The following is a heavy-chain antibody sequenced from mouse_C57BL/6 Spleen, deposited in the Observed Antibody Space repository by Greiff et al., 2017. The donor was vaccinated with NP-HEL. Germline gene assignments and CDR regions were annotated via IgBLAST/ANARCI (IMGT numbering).Heavy chain of an antibody. V-gene: IGHV1-26*01. CDR1: GYTFTDYY. D-gene: IGHD2-1*01. CDR3: ASIYYGNYGDAMDY. Sequence: EVQLQQSGPELVKPGASVKISCKASGYTFTDYYMNWVKQSHGKSLEWIGDINPNNGGTSYNQKFKGKATLTVDKSSSTAYMELRSLTSEDSAVYYCASIYYGNYGDAMDYWGQGTSVTVSS. CDR2: INPNNGGT. J-gene: IGHJ4*01.